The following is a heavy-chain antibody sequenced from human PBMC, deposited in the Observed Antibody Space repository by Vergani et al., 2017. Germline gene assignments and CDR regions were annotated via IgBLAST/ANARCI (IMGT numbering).Heavy chain of an antibody. CDR3: VRDRGLCAGGRCYTEAWDY. CDR1: GFSLGDYG. CDR2: ISFDGTNE. V-gene: IGHV3-30*03. J-gene: IGHJ4*02. D-gene: IGHD2-2*02. Sequence: QMELVESGGGAVQPERSLRLSCEASGFSLGDYGMYWVRQAPGKGLEWVVGISFDGTNEYYPDLVKGRFTISRDIAKNTLYLQVRSLRLEDTGVYHCVRDRGLCAGGRCYTEAWDYWGQGTPVTVSS.